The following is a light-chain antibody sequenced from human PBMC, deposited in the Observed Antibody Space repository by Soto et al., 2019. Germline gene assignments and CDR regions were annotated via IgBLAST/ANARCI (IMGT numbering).Light chain of an antibody. CDR1: SSNIGENY. J-gene: IGLJ3*02. Sequence: QSVLTQPPSVSGAPGQRVTISCTGSSSNIGENYVSWYQQLPGTAPKVLIYDNNKRPSGIPDRFSGSKSGTSATLGITGLQTGDEADYYCGTWDSSLSAPNWVFGGGTQLTVL. CDR3: GTWDSSLSAPNWV. V-gene: IGLV1-51*01. CDR2: DNN.